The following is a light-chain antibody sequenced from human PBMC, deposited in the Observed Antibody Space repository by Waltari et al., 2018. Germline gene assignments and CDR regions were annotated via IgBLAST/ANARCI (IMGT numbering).Light chain of an antibody. CDR3: QTWRTGMV. V-gene: IGLV4-69*01. J-gene: IGLJ2*01. CDR1: SRPSHYA. CDR2: VNSDGSH. Sequence: QLVVTQSPSASASLGDSVKLTCTLSSRPSHYALAWPQQRPERGPRFVMKVNSDGSHTKGDGIPDRFSGSSSGAERYLTISSLQSEDEADYYCQTWRTGMVFGGGTKLTVL.